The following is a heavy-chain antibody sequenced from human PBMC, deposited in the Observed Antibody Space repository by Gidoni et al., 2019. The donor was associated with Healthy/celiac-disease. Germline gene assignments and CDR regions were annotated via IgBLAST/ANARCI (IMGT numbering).Heavy chain of an antibody. D-gene: IGHD2-15*01. Sequence: QVQLVESGGGGVQPGRSLRLSCAASGFTFSSYGMHWVRQAPGKGLGWVAVIWYDGSNKYYADSVKGRFTISRDNSKNTLYLQMNSLSAEDTAVYYCARTHCSGGSCYFDYWGQGTLVTVSS. CDR1: GFTFSSYG. V-gene: IGHV3-33*01. CDR2: IWYDGSNK. J-gene: IGHJ4*02. CDR3: ARTHCSGGSCYFDY.